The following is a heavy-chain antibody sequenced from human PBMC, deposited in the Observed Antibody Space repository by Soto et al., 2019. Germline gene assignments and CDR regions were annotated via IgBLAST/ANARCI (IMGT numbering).Heavy chain of an antibody. D-gene: IGHD6-19*01. CDR3: ARVKLSGWNNYYYAMSV. Sequence: PGESLKHSCKGFEYSFTNYWIGWVRQMPGKGLEWMGVIYPADSDTRYSPSFQGQVTISVDKSINTAYLQWSSLKASDTAMYYCARVKLSGWNNYYYAMSVWGQGTTVTVSS. J-gene: IGHJ6*02. CDR2: IYPADSDT. V-gene: IGHV5-51*01. CDR1: EYSFTNYW.